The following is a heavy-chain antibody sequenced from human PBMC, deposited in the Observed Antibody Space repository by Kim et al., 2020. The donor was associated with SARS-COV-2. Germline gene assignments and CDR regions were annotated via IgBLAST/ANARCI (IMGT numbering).Heavy chain of an antibody. V-gene: IGHV3-23*01. D-gene: IGHD3-16*01. CDR2: ISGSGGST. CDR3: AKVASEIMITFGGVISDAFDI. CDR1: GFTFSSYA. J-gene: IGHJ3*02. Sequence: GGSLRLSCAASGFTFSSYAMSWVRQAPGKGLEWVSAISGSGGSTYYADSVKGRFTISRDNSKNTLYLQMNSLRAEDTAVYYCAKVASEIMITFGGVISDAFDIWGQGTMVTVSS.